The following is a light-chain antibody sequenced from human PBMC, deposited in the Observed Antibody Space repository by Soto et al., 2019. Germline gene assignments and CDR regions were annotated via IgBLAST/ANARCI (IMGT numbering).Light chain of an antibody. Sequence: QSALTQPASVSGSPGQSITISCTGTSSDVGGYNYVSWYQQHPGKAPKLMIYDVSNRPSGVSNRFSGSKSGNTASLTISGPPAEDEADYLLSSYNTSGSLVFGGGTKLTVL. CDR2: DVS. J-gene: IGLJ2*01. CDR1: SSDVGGYNY. CDR3: SSYNTSGSLV. V-gene: IGLV2-14*01.